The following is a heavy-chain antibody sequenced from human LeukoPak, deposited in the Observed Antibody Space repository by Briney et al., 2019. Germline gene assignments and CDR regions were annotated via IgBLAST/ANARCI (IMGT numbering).Heavy chain of an antibody. CDR3: ARGGGNNRGIDY. CDR2: IWPDGTNK. J-gene: IGHJ4*02. Sequence: GGSLRLTCAASGFTFSTLAFHWVRQAPDKGLEWVAVIWPDGTNKYNGDSVKGRFTISRDNSKNTLYLQMNSLGADDTSLYYCARGGGNNRGIDYWGQGTLVTVSS. V-gene: IGHV3-33*08. CDR1: GFTFSTLA. D-gene: IGHD1/OR15-1a*01.